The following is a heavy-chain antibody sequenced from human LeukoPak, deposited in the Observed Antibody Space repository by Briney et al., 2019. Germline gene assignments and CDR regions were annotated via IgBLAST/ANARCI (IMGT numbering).Heavy chain of an antibody. Sequence: SETLSLTCTVSGGSISSYYWSWIRQPPGKGLEWIGYIYYSGSTNYNPSLKSRVTISVDTSKNQFSLKLSSVTAADTAVYYCARPYQPLNDAFDIWGQGTMVTVSS. V-gene: IGHV4-59*08. D-gene: IGHD2-2*01. CDR3: ARPYQPLNDAFDI. CDR2: IYYSGST. CDR1: GGSISSYY. J-gene: IGHJ3*02.